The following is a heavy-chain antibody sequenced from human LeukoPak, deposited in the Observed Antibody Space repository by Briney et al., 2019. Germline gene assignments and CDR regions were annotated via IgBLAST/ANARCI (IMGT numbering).Heavy chain of an antibody. D-gene: IGHD6-13*01. CDR2: ISWNSGSI. CDR1: GFTLVDYA. CDR3: AKDMSSQYSSSWYFDY. J-gene: IGHJ4*02. Sequence: SLRLSCAVSGFTLVDYAMHWVRQAPGRGLEWVSGISWNSGSIGYADSVKGRFTISRDNAKNSLYLQMNSLRAEDTALYYCAKDMSSQYSSSWYFDYWGQGTLVTVSS. V-gene: IGHV3-9*01.